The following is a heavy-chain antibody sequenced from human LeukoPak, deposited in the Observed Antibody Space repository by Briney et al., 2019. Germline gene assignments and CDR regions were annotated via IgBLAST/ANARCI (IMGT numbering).Heavy chain of an antibody. V-gene: IGHV3-30*02. CDR2: IRYDGSNK. Sequence: GGSLRLSCAASGFTFSSYGMHWARQAPGKGLEWVAFIRYDGSNKYYADSVKGRFTISRDNSKNTLYLQMNSLRAEDTAVYYCAKDLGVVITLPGYWGQGTLVTVSS. CDR3: AKDLGVVITLPGY. J-gene: IGHJ4*02. CDR1: GFTFSSYG. D-gene: IGHD3-3*01.